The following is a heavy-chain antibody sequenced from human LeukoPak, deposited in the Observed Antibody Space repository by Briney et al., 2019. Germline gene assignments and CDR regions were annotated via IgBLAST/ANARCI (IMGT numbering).Heavy chain of an antibody. V-gene: IGHV3-48*04. CDR1: GFTFSRYS. Sequence: TGGSLRLSCAASGFTFSRYSMNWVRQAPGKGLEWVSYISSKNVIYYADSVKGRFTISRDNAKNSLYLQMNSLRAEDMAVYYCARPLESYYYMDVWGKGTTVTVSS. J-gene: IGHJ6*03. CDR3: ARPLESYYYMDV. CDR2: ISSKNVI. D-gene: IGHD3-3*01.